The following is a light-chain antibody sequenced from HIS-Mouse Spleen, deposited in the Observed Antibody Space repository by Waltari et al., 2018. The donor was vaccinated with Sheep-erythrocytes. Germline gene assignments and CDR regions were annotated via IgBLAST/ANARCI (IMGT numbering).Light chain of an antibody. Sequence: QSVLTQPPSVSAAPGQKVTISCSGSSSNIGNNYVSWYQQPPGTAPKLLIYDNNKRPPGIPDRFSGSKSGTSATLGISGLQTGDEADDYCGTWDSSLSAGGVFGGGTKLTVL. V-gene: IGLV1-51*01. CDR2: DNN. CDR3: GTWDSSLSAGGV. CDR1: SSNIGNNY. J-gene: IGLJ2*01.